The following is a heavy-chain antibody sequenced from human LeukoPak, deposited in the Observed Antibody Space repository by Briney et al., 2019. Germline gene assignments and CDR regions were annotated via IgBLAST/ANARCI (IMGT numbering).Heavy chain of an antibody. D-gene: IGHD3-22*01. V-gene: IGHV3-11*04. CDR3: ARDRTFSLHYYDSSGGSG. CDR2: ISSSGSTI. CDR1: GFTFSDYC. Sequence: PGGSLRLSCAASGFTFSDYCMSWIRQAPGKGLEWVSYISSSGSTIYYADSVKGRFTISRDNAKNSLYLQMNSLRAEDTAVYYCARDRTFSLHYYDSSGGSGWGQGTLVTVSS. J-gene: IGHJ4*02.